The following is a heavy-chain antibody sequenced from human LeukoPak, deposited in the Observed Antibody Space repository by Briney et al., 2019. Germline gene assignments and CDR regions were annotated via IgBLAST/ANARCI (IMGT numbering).Heavy chain of an antibody. CDR1: GGSFSGYY. D-gene: IGHD6-6*01. J-gene: IGHJ4*02. V-gene: IGHV4-34*01. CDR2: INHSGST. Sequence: KSSETLSLTCAVYGGSFSGYYWSWIRQPPGKGLEWIGEINHSGSTNYNPSLKSRVTISVDTSKNQFSLKLSSVTAADTAVYYCARVQGEYSSSSDYWGQGTLVTVSS. CDR3: ARVQGEYSSSSDY.